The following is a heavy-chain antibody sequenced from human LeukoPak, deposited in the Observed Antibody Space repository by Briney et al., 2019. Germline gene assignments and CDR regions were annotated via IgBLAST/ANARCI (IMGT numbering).Heavy chain of an antibody. J-gene: IGHJ4*02. CDR1: GYRFTSSW. CDR2: IYPADSDT. V-gene: IGHV5-51*01. Sequence: GESLKISCKDSGYRFTSSWIGWVRQMPGKGLEWMGVIYPADSDTRYSPSFQGQVTISADKSISTAYLQWSSLKASDTAMYYCARHMDGYNLHYFDYWGQGTLVTVSS. D-gene: IGHD5-24*01. CDR3: ARHMDGYNLHYFDY.